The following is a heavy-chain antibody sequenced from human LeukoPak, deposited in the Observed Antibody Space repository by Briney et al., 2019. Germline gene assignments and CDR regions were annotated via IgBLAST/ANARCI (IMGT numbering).Heavy chain of an antibody. CDR1: GGSISSYY. Sequence: SETLSLTCTVSGGSISSYYWSWIRQPPGKGLEWIGYIYYSGSTNYNPSLKSRVTISVDTSKNQFSLKLSSVTAADTAVYYCARVPPGTAMVTWFDPWGQGTLVTVSS. D-gene: IGHD5-18*01. CDR3: ARVPPGTAMVTWFDP. J-gene: IGHJ5*02. V-gene: IGHV4-59*01. CDR2: IYYSGST.